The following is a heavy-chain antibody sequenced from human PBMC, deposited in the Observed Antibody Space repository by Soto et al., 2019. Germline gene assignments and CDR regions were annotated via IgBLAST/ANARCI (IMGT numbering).Heavy chain of an antibody. CDR3: ARAGSAYDGGVY. CDR1: GFFFSGYE. CDR2: IGTRGDTI. V-gene: IGHV3-48*03. Sequence: EVQLVESGGTLVQPGGSLRLSCAGSGFFFSGYEMIWVRQAPGRGLEWISYIGTRGDTISYADSVKGRFTVSRDNAKNSLFLQMNKLRVDDTALYYCARAGSAYDGGVYWGQGTRVTVSS. D-gene: IGHD3-10*01. J-gene: IGHJ4*02.